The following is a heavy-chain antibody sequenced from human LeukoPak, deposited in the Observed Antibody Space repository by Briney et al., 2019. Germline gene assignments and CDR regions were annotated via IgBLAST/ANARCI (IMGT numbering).Heavy chain of an antibody. Sequence: ASVKVSCKASGYTFTGYYMHWVRQAPGQGLEWMGWINPNSGDTNYAQKFQGRVTMTRDTSISTAYMELNSLRSDDTAVWFCATAPLSGSYFDYWGQGTLVTVSS. CDR1: GYTFTGYY. CDR2: INPNSGDT. CDR3: ATAPLSGSYFDY. D-gene: IGHD1-26*01. J-gene: IGHJ4*02. V-gene: IGHV1-2*02.